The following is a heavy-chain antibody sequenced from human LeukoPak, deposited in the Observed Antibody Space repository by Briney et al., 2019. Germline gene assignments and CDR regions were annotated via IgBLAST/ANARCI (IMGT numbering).Heavy chain of an antibody. V-gene: IGHV3-23*01. J-gene: IGHJ4*02. CDR3: AKGGYYSDSSGYYYSFLDF. Sequence: GGSLRLSCAASGFTFSSYAMSWVRQAPGKGLEWVSAISGSGGNTYYADSVKGRFTISRDNSENTLYLQMNNLRAEDTAVYYCAKGGYYSDSSGYYYSFLDFWGQGTLVTVSS. CDR1: GFTFSSYA. CDR2: ISGSGGNT. D-gene: IGHD3-22*01.